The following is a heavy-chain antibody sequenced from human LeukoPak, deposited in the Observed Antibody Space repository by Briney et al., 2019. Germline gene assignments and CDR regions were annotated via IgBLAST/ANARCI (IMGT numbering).Heavy chain of an antibody. V-gene: IGHV3-21*01. J-gene: IGHJ4*02. CDR1: GFTFSSYT. CDR2: ISRSSIYK. Sequence: GSLRLSCAASGFTFSSYTMTWVRQAPGKGLEWVSSISRSSIYKYYADSLKGRFTISRDNAKNSLYLQMNSLRAEDTAVYYCARANYDSSGYYPLIYYWGQGTLVTVSS. D-gene: IGHD3-22*01. CDR3: ARANYDSSGYYPLIYY.